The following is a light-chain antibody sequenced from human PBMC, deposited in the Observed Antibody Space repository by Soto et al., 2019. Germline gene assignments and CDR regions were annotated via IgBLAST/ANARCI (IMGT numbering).Light chain of an antibody. V-gene: IGKV1-5*01. Sequence: QMTESPSTLSASVGARVTITCRASQNINTWLAWSQQKRGTAPRLLIYDVSILQSAVPATFRGSGSGTEYTPTITILRPEDSAIDDYQQYYCYFGPATKV. J-gene: IGKJ3*01. CDR3: QQYYCY. CDR2: DVS. CDR1: QNINTW.